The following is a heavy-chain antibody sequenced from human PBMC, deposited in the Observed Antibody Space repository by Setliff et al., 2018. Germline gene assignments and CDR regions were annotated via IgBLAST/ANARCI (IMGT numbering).Heavy chain of an antibody. CDR1: GGSFSGYY. D-gene: IGHD3-9*01. V-gene: IGHV4-34*01. J-gene: IGHJ4*02. CDR3: ARGARYFDWLFDPDYYFDY. Sequence: SETLSLTCAVYGGSFSGYYWSWIRQPPGKGPEWIGEINHSGSTNYNPSLKSRVTISVDTSKNQFSLKLSSVTAADTAVYYCARGARYFDWLFDPDYYFDYWGQGTLVTVSS. CDR2: INHSGST.